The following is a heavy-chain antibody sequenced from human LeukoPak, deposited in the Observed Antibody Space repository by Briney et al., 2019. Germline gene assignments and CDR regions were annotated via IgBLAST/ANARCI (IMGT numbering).Heavy chain of an antibody. J-gene: IGHJ3*02. Sequence: GASVKVSCKASGYTFTSYYMHWVRQAPGQGLEWMGIIIPSGGSTSYAQKFQGRVTMTRDTSTSTVYMELSSLRSEDTAVYYCATGSDVYYDILTGYRDAFDIWGQGTMVTVSS. CDR1: GYTFTSYY. V-gene: IGHV1-46*01. D-gene: IGHD3-9*01. CDR2: IIPSGGST. CDR3: ATGSDVYYDILTGYRDAFDI.